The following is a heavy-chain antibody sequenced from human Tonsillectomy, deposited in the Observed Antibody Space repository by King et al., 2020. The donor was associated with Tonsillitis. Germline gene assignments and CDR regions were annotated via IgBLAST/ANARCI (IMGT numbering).Heavy chain of an antibody. CDR2: IYYSGST. D-gene: IGHD3-22*01. V-gene: IGHV4-39*07. J-gene: IGHJ4*02. CDR1: GGSVSSSSYY. CDR3: ATRDRYYDSSGYYSFNGY. Sequence: QLQESGPGLVKPSETLSLTCSVSGGSVSSSSYYWGWIRQPPGQGLEWIGTIYYSGSTNYNPSLKTRVTISVDTSKNQFSLKLSSVTAADTAVYYCATRDRYYDSSGYYSFNGYWGQGTLVTVSS.